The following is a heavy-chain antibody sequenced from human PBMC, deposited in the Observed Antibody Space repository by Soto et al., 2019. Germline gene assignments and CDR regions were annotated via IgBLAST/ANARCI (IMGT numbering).Heavy chain of an antibody. D-gene: IGHD1-1*01. CDR1: GYTFTSYD. CDR2: MNPSTGNS. J-gene: IGHJ4*02. CDR3: ARRAETNGRNGFGADKYYFDF. Sequence: QVQLVQSGAEVRKPGASVKVSCEASGYTFTSYDIYWVRQATGQGLEWMGRMNPSTGNSGYAQKFQRRVTMTSDTSISTAHMELSSLRSEDTAVYYCARRAETNGRNGFGADKYYFDFWGQGTLVTVSS. V-gene: IGHV1-8*01.